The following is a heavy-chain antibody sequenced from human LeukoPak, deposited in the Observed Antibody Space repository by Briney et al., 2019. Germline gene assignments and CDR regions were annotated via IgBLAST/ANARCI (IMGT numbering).Heavy chain of an antibody. J-gene: IGHJ4*02. CDR1: GFTFISSG. V-gene: IGHV3-30*02. CDR3: ARVYLERLTAGYFDH. D-gene: IGHD2-8*01. Sequence: GGSLRLSCAASGFTFISSGMHWVRQAPGKGLEWVAFIRYDGTNKYYADSVKGRFTISRDSSKNTLYLQMNSLRDDDSAAYFCARVYLERLTAGYFDHWGQGTQVTVSP. CDR2: IRYDGTNK.